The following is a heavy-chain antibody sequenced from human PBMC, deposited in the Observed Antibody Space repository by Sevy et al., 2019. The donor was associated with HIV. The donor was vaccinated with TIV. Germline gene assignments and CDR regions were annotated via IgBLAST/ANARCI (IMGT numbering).Heavy chain of an antibody. CDR1: GFTFGDYC. V-gene: IGHV3-49*04. CDR2: VKSDVYGGTV. Sequence: GGSLRLSCTASGFTFGDYCMSWVRQAPGKGLEWVAFVKSDVYGGTVDHAASVRGRFVISGDDSKTIAYMQMNDLKTEDTGVYYCTRWKAAQSIFDYWGQGALVTVSS. D-gene: IGHD6-13*01. J-gene: IGHJ4*02. CDR3: TRWKAAQSIFDY.